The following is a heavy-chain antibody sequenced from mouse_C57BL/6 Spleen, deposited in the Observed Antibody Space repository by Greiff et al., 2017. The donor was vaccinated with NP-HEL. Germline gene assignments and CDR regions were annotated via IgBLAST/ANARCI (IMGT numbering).Heavy chain of an antibody. CDR1: GYTFTSYW. CDR2: IHPNSGST. Sequence: VQLQQSGAELVKPGASVKLSCKASGYTFTSYWMHWVKQRPGQGLEWIGMIHPNSGSTNYNEKFKSKDTLTVDKSSSTAYMQLNSLTSEDSAVYYCERSYDGSSYEYFDVWGTGTTVTVSS. V-gene: IGHV1-64*01. CDR3: ERSYDGSSYEYFDV. J-gene: IGHJ1*03. D-gene: IGHD1-1*01.